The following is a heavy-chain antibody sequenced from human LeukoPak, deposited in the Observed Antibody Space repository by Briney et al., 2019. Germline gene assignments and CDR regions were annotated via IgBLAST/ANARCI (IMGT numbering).Heavy chain of an antibody. J-gene: IGHJ4*02. CDR2: IIPILGIA. CDR3: ARGSAVVGGGGPLFDY. D-gene: IGHD4-23*01. V-gene: IGHV1-69*04. CDR1: GGTFSSYA. Sequence: SVKVSCKASGGTFSSYAISWVRQAPGQGLEWMGRIIPILGIANYAQKFQGRVTITADKSTSTAYMELSSLRSEDTAVYYCARGSAVVGGGGPLFDYWGQGTLVTVSS.